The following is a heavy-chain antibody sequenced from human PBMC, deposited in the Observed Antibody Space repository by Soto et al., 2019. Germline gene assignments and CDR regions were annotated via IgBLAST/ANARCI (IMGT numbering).Heavy chain of an antibody. CDR2: IYYSGST. Sequence: QVQLQESGPGLVKPSQTLSLTCTVSGGSISSGGYYWSWIRQHPGKGLEWIGYIYYSGSTYYNPSRKSRVTISVDTSKNQFSLKLSSVTAADTAVYYCARGVVTMVRGVIIHNWFDPWGQGTLVTVSS. V-gene: IGHV4-31*03. CDR3: ARGVVTMVRGVIIHNWFDP. D-gene: IGHD3-10*01. J-gene: IGHJ5*02. CDR1: GGSISSGGYY.